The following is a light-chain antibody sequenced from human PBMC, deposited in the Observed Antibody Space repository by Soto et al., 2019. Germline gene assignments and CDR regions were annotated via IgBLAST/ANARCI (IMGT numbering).Light chain of an antibody. CDR1: QSVSSY. Sequence: EIVLTQSPATLSLSPGERATLSCRASQSVSSYLAWYQQKPGQAPRLLISDASNRATGIPARFSGSGSGTAVTLAISSLEPEDFAVYYCQQRSNWPITFGQGTRLEIK. V-gene: IGKV3-11*01. J-gene: IGKJ5*01. CDR3: QQRSNWPIT. CDR2: DAS.